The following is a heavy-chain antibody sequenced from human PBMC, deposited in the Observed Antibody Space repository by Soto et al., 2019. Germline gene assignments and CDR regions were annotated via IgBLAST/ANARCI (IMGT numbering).Heavy chain of an antibody. J-gene: IGHJ5*02. CDR3: ARFRDFSYWFDP. CDR2: IYYSGNT. D-gene: IGHD3-3*01. V-gene: IGHV4-39*01. Sequence: SETLSLTCSVSGGSIISRSYFWVWIRQTPGKGLEWIGNIYYSGNTYYSPSLKSRVTISVDSSQSQFSLKLQSVTAADTAVYFCARFRDFSYWFDPWGQGTQVTVSS. CDR1: GGSIISRSYF.